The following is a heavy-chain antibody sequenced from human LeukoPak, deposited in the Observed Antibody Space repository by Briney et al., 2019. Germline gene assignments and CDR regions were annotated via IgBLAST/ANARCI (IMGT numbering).Heavy chain of an antibody. Sequence: SETLSLTCTVSGGSISSSSYYWGWIRQPPGKGLKWIGSIYYSGSTYYNPSLKSRVTISVDTSKNQFSLRLSSVTAADTAVYYCARRLLEVDYWGQGTLVTVSS. J-gene: IGHJ4*02. CDR1: GGSISSSSYY. V-gene: IGHV4-39*01. D-gene: IGHD3-22*01. CDR3: ARRLLEVDY. CDR2: IYYSGST.